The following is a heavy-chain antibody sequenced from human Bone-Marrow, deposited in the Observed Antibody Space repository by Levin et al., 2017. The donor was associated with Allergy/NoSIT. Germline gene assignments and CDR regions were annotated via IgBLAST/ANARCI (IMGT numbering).Heavy chain of an antibody. J-gene: IGHJ6*02. Sequence: GESLKISCAASGFTISGNYMSWVRQAPGKGLEWVSIIYSGGSTYYANSVKGRFTIPSDNYKNTLYLQMNSLRDDDTAVYYCARDQESGPSSGMDVWGQGTTVTVSS. D-gene: IGHD3-3*01. CDR2: IYSGGST. V-gene: IGHV3-53*01. CDR1: GFTISGNY. CDR3: ARDQESGPSSGMDV.